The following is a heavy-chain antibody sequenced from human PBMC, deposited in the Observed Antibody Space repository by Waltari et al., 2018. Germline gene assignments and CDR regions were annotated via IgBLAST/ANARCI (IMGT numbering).Heavy chain of an antibody. Sequence: QVQLQESGPGLVKPSETLSLTCTVPGGAISSYYWSWIRQPPGKGLEWIGYIYYSGSTNYNPSLKSRVTISVDTSKNQFSLKLSSVTAADTAVYYCARGGYDFWSGYYELDYWGQGTLVTVSS. CDR3: ARGGYDFWSGYYELDY. D-gene: IGHD3-3*01. J-gene: IGHJ4*02. V-gene: IGHV4-59*01. CDR1: GGAISSYY. CDR2: IYYSGST.